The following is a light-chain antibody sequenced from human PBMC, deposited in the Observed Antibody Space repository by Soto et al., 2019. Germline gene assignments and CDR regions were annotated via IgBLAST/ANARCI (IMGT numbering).Light chain of an antibody. CDR1: TADVPSSNV. CDR3: TSYRKGPLYV. V-gene: IGLV2-14*03. CDR2: DVS. J-gene: IGLJ1*01. Sequence: QSVLTQPASVSGSPGQSITISCTGITADVPSSNVVSWYQHRPGEGPRLILYDVSHRPSGVSNRFSGSKAGDTASLTISGLQLEDEAEYYCTSYRKGPLYVFGSGTKVTVL.